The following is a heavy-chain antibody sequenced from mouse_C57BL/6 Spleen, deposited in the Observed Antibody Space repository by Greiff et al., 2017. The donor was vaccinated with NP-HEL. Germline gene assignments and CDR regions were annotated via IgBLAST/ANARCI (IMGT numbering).Heavy chain of an antibody. V-gene: IGHV1-7*01. CDR1: GYTFTSYW. D-gene: IGHD1-1*01. J-gene: IGHJ1*03. CDR3: ARRDYGSSFYWYFDV. Sequence: VQLQQSGAELAKPGASVKLSCKASGYTFTSYWMHWVKQRPGQGLEWIGYINPSSGYTKYNQKFKDKATLTVDKSSSTAYMELRSLTSEDTAVYYCARRDYGSSFYWYFDVWGTGTTVTVSS. CDR2: INPSSGYT.